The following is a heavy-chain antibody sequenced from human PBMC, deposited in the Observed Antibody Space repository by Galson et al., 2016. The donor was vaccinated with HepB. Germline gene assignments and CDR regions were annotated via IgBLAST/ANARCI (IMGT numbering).Heavy chain of an antibody. CDR2: ITTSGDRT. CDR1: GFTFSSYA. CDR3: AKDRYGAYPDYFDY. J-gene: IGHJ4*02. Sequence: SLRLSCAASGFTFSSYAMTWVRQAPGKGLEWVSGITTSGDRTLSAHSVKGRFTVSRDNSKNTLFLQMNGLRAEDTAVYYCAKDRYGAYPDYFDYWGQGTLVTVSS. D-gene: IGHD5-12*01. V-gene: IGHV3-23*01.